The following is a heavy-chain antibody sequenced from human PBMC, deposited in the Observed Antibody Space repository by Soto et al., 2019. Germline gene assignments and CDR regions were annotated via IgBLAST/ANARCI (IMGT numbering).Heavy chain of an antibody. Sequence: EVQLVESGGGLVQPGRSLRLSCAASGFTFDHYGMHWVRQAPGKGLEWVSGINGNSGNIGYADSVKGRFTISRDNAKNSLYRQMNSLRAEDTALYYCAKGGANYFGSGGWDYWGQGTPVTVSS. CDR2: INGNSGNI. D-gene: IGHD3-10*01. CDR3: AKGGANYFGSGGWDY. V-gene: IGHV3-9*01. J-gene: IGHJ4*02. CDR1: GFTFDHYG.